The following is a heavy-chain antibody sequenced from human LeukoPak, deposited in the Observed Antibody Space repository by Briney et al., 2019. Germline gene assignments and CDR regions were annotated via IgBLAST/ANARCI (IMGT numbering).Heavy chain of an antibody. Sequence: GGSLRLSCAASGFTFRSFVMHWVRQAPGKGLEWVAAISYEDGSNKYYADSVKGRFTISRDNSKNTLDLQMNSLRAEDTALYYCARGLSYGDPFLVGDYWGQGTLVTVSS. J-gene: IGHJ4*02. D-gene: IGHD5-18*01. CDR2: ISYEDGSNK. CDR3: ARGLSYGDPFLVGDY. CDR1: GFTFRSFV. V-gene: IGHV3-30*03.